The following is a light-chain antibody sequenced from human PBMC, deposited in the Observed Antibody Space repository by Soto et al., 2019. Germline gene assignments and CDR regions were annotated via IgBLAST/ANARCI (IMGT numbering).Light chain of an antibody. J-gene: IGKJ3*01. CDR1: PSVSSN. Sequence: EILMTQSPATLSVSPGERATFSCRASPSVSSNLAWYQQKPGQAPRLLIYGASIRATGIPARFSGSGSGTEFTLTISSLQSADFAVYYCQQYNDWVTFGPGTKVYIK. V-gene: IGKV3-15*01. CDR3: QQYNDWVT. CDR2: GAS.